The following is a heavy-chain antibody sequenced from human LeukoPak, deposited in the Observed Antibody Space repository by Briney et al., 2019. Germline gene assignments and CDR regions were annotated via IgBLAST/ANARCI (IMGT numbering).Heavy chain of an antibody. CDR3: ASSSGWSYFDY. D-gene: IGHD6-19*01. J-gene: IGHJ4*02. V-gene: IGHV3-30*04. Sequence: PGGSLRLSCAASGFTFSSYAMRWVRQAPGKGLEWVAVISYDGSNKYYADSVKGRFTISRDNSKNTLYLQMNSLRAEDTAVYYCASSSGWSYFDYWGQGTLVTVSS. CDR2: ISYDGSNK. CDR1: GFTFSSYA.